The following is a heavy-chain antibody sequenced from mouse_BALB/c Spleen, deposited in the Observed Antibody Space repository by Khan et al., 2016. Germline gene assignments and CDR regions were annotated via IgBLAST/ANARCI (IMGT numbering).Heavy chain of an antibody. CDR2: ISDGGSYT. J-gene: IGHJ3*01. CDR1: GFTFSDYY. D-gene: IGHD2-4*01. V-gene: IGHV5-4*02. Sequence: EVELVEPGGGLVKPGGSPKLSCAASGFTFSDYYMYWVRQTPEKRLVWVATISDGGSYTYYPDSVKGRFIIYRDNAKKNLYLQMSSQKSEDTAIFYFASEGLRRECAFGGQGTLVTVTA. CDR3: ASEGLRRECAF.